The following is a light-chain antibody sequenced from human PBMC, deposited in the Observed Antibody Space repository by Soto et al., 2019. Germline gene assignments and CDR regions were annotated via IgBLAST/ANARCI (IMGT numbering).Light chain of an antibody. CDR2: EVI. J-gene: IGLJ2*01. CDR1: SSDVGGYNY. CDR3: SSYTRSSTLI. Sequence: HSALTQPASVSGSPGQSITISCTGTSSDVGGYNYVSWYQQHPGKAPKLMIYEVINRPSGVSSRFSGSKSGNTASLTISVLQAEDEADYYCSSYTRSSTLIFGVGTKVTVL. V-gene: IGLV2-14*01.